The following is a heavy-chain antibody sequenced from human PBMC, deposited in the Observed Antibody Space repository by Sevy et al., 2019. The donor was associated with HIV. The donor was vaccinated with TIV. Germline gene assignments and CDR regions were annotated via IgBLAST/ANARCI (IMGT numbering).Heavy chain of an antibody. Sequence: SETLSLTCTVSGGSISSYYWAWIRQPPGKGLEWIGYIYHSGSTNYNPSLKSRVTISVDTSKNQFSLKLSSVTAADAAVYYCARHSPYCTSTSCSQTHYYGMDVWGQGTTVTVSS. CDR3: ARHSPYCTSTSCSQTHYYGMDV. J-gene: IGHJ6*02. V-gene: IGHV4-59*08. CDR2: IYHSGST. CDR1: GGSISSYY. D-gene: IGHD2-2*01.